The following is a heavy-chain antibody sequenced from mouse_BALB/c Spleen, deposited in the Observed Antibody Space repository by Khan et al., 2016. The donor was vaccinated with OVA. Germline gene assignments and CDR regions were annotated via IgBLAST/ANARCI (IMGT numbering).Heavy chain of an antibody. CDR3: ARGNYYGYYFDY. V-gene: IGHV3-2*02. D-gene: IGHD1-1*01. CDR1: GYSITSGYA. CDR2: ISYSGGT. Sequence: QLEESGPGLVKPSQSLSLTCTVTGYSITSGYAWNWIRQFPGYKLEWMGYISYSGGTSYNPSLKSRISITRDTSKNQFFLQLNSVTTEDTATYYCARGNYYGYYFDYWGQGTTLTVSS. J-gene: IGHJ2*01.